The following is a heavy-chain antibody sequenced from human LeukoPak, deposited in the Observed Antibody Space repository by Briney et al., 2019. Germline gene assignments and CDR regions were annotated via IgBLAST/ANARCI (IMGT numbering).Heavy chain of an antibody. J-gene: IGHJ3*02. CDR2: ISSSGSTI. Sequence: GGSLRLSCAASGFTFSSYEMNWVRQAPGKGLEWVSYISSSGSTIYYADSVKGRFTISRDNAKNSLYLQMNSLRVEDTAVYYCAKSWNYYDSSGDDALDIWGQGTMVTVSS. CDR1: GFTFSSYE. D-gene: IGHD3-22*01. V-gene: IGHV3-48*03. CDR3: AKSWNYYDSSGDDALDI.